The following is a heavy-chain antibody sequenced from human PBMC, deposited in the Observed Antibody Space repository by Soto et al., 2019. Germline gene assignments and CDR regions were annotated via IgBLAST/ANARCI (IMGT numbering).Heavy chain of an antibody. Sequence: EVQLLESGGGSVQPGGSLRLSCAASGFTFSSYAMSWVRQAPGKGLEWVSAISGSGGSTYYADSVKGRFTISRDNSKNTLYLQMNSLRAEDTAVYYCARDSPLLRCHDYWGQGTLVTVSS. CDR1: GFTFSSYA. J-gene: IGHJ4*02. V-gene: IGHV3-23*01. CDR3: ARDSPLLRCHDY. CDR2: ISGSGGST. D-gene: IGHD4-17*01.